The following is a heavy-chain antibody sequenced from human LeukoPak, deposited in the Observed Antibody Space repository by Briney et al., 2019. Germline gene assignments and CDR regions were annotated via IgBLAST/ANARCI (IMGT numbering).Heavy chain of an antibody. D-gene: IGHD2/OR15-2a*01. CDR2: IRNDGSNK. V-gene: IGHV3-30*02. CDR3: ARDQEIIGAFDI. Sequence: GGSLRLSCAASGFIFNNYDMQWVRQAPGKGLEWVAFIRNDGSNKYYADSVKGRFTLSRDNSKNTLYLQMNSLRAEDTAVYYCARDQEIIGAFDIWGQGTMVTVSS. J-gene: IGHJ3*02. CDR1: GFIFNNYD.